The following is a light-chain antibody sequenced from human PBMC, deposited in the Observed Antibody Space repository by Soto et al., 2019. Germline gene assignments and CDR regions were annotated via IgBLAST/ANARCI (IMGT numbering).Light chain of an antibody. CDR2: GAS. CDR1: QSVSSTY. V-gene: IGKV3D-20*02. CDR3: QQRSNWPIT. J-gene: IGKJ5*01. Sequence: ETVLTQSPGTLSLSVGERATLSCRASQSVSSTYLACYQQKPGQAPRLLIYGASSRATGIPDRFSGSGSGTDFTLTISSLEPEDFAVYYCQQRSNWPITFGQGTRLEIK.